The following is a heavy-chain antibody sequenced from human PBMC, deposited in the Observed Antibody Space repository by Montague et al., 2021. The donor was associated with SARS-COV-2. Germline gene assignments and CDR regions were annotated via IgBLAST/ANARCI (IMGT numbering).Heavy chain of an antibody. V-gene: IGHV3-23*01. Sequence: SLRLSCAASGFSFSDYGMTWVRQAPGKGLEWVSAISGSGSSTIYADSVKGRFTISRDNSENTVYLDVMSVRADDTAVYYCAKIPSYQLKLLDVDYGTDVWGQGGTDTVCS. CDR2: ISGSGSST. D-gene: IGHD1-7*01. CDR3: AKIPSYQLKLLDVDYGTDV. J-gene: IGHJ6*02. CDR1: GFSFSDYG.